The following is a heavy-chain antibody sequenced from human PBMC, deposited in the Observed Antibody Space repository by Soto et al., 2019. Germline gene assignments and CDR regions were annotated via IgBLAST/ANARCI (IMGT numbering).Heavy chain of an antibody. D-gene: IGHD1-1*01. V-gene: IGHV1-8*01. CDR3: ARRAETNGWNGFGADKYYFDF. CDR1: GYTFTSYD. J-gene: IGHJ4*02. CDR2: MNPNIGNS. Sequence: ASVKVSCKASGYTFTSYDIYWVRQATGKGLEWMGWMNPNIGNSGYAQKFQGRATVTSDTSINTVHMELSSLRSEDTAVYYCARRAETNGWNGFGADKYYFDFWGQGTLVTVSS.